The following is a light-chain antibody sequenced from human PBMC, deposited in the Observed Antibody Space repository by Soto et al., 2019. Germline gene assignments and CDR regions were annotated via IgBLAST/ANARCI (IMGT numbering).Light chain of an antibody. CDR1: QSISSW. Sequence: DGQMTQSPSTLSASVGDRVTITCRASQSISSWLAWYQQKPGKAPKLLIYDASSLESGVPSRFSGSGSGTEFTLTISSLQPDDFATYYCQQYNSYWTFGQGTKVDNK. CDR2: DAS. J-gene: IGKJ1*01. V-gene: IGKV1-5*01. CDR3: QQYNSYWT.